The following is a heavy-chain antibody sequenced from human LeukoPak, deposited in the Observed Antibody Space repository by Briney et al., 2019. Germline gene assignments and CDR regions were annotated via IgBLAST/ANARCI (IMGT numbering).Heavy chain of an antibody. CDR3: AKDREMATIFRNYFDY. CDR2: ISGSGGST. J-gene: IGHJ4*02. CDR1: GFTFSSYA. D-gene: IGHD5-12*01. Sequence: GGSLRLSCAASGFTFSSYAMSWVRQAPGKGLEWVSAISGSGGSTYYADSVKGRFTISRDNSKNTLYLQMNSLRAEDTAVYYCAKDREMATIFRNYFDYWGQGTQVTVSS. V-gene: IGHV3-23*01.